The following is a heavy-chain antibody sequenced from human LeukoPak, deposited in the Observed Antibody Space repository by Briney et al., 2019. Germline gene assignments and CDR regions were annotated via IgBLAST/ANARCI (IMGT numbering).Heavy chain of an antibody. CDR3: AKDSWSDNGVWDHFDI. CDR1: GFTFSSYA. D-gene: IGHD4/OR15-4a*01. V-gene: IGHV3-23*01. Sequence: GGSLRLSCAASGFTFSSYAMSCVRQTPGKGLECVSGISGSGGSTYYAASVKGRFTIFRDNSKNSVFLQMTRLRPEDTAVYYSAKDSWSDNGVWDHFDIWGQGTMVTVSS. CDR2: ISGSGGST. J-gene: IGHJ3*02.